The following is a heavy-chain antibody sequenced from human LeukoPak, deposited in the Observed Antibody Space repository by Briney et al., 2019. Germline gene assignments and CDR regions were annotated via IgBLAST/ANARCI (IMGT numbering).Heavy chain of an antibody. J-gene: IGHJ4*02. CDR3: AREIYGDYAFDY. Sequence: PGGSLRLSCAASGFTFSTYNMDWVRQAPGKGLEWVSSISSSSHMYYADSVKGRFTISRDNAKKSLYLQMNSLRAEDTAVYYCAREIYGDYAFDYWGQGTLVTVSS. V-gene: IGHV3-21*01. D-gene: IGHD4-17*01. CDR2: ISSSSHM. CDR1: GFTFSTYN.